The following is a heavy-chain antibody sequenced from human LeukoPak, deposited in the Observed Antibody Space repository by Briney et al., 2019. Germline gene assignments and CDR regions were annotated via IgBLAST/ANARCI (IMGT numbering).Heavy chain of an antibody. V-gene: IGHV4-34*01. CDR3: ARAHKYYYDSSGYYHYYFDY. CDR2: INHSGST. D-gene: IGHD3-22*01. J-gene: IGHJ4*02. CDR1: GGSFSGYY. Sequence: PSETLSLTCAVYGGSFSGYYWSWIRQPPGKGLEWIGEINHSGSTYYNPSLKSRVTISVDTSKNQFSLKLSSVTAADTAVYYCARAHKYYYDSSGYYHYYFDYWGQGTLVTVSS.